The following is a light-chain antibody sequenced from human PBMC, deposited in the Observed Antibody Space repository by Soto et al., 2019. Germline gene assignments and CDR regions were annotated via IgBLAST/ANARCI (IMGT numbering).Light chain of an antibody. Sequence: QSALTQPPSASGSPGQSVTISCTGTSSDLGAYNYVSWYQQHPGKAPKLMIYEVNKRPSGVPDRFSGSKSGNTASLTVSGLQAEDEADYYCISYAGSNRVFGTGIKVTVL. CDR1: SSDLGAYNY. CDR3: ISYAGSNRV. J-gene: IGLJ1*01. V-gene: IGLV2-8*01. CDR2: EVN.